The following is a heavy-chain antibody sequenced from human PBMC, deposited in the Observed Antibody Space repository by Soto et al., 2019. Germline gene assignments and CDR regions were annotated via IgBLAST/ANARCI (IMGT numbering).Heavy chain of an antibody. D-gene: IGHD6-13*01. J-gene: IGHJ5*02. CDR2: IYYSGST. Sequence: KALSLTCIDPGGSSTSYFWSWIRQPPGRGLEWIGYIYYSGSTNYNPSLKSRVSFSVDTSKNQFSLKLSSVTAADTAVYYCARASSSWYIPQNNWFDPWGQGTLVTVSS. CDR1: GGSSTSYF. CDR3: ARASSSWYIPQNNWFDP. V-gene: IGHV4-59*01.